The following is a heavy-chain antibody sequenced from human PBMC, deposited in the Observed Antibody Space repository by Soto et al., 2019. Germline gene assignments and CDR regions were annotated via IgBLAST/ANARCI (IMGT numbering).Heavy chain of an antibody. CDR1: GYTFTSYA. Sequence: QVQLVQSGAEEKKPGASVKVSCKASGYTFTSYAMHWVRQAPGQRLEWMGWINAGNGNTKYSQKCKGGVTITRDTSASTADMELSSLRSEDTAVYYCARGYGSGSYSLTNWFDPGGQGTLVTVSS. V-gene: IGHV1-3*05. CDR3: ARGYGSGSYSLTNWFDP. J-gene: IGHJ5*02. D-gene: IGHD3-10*01. CDR2: INAGNGNT.